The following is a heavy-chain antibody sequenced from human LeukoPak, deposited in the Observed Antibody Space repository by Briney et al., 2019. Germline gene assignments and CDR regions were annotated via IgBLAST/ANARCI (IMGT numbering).Heavy chain of an antibody. CDR3: ARLGSGWQGPDY. Sequence: SETLSLTCTVSGGSISSYYWSWIQQPPGKGLEWIGYIYYSGSTNYNPSLKSRVTISVDTSKNQFSLKLSSVTAADTAVYYCARLGSGWQGPDYWGQGTLVTVSS. J-gene: IGHJ4*02. D-gene: IGHD6-19*01. CDR1: GGSISSYY. V-gene: IGHV4-59*01. CDR2: IYYSGST.